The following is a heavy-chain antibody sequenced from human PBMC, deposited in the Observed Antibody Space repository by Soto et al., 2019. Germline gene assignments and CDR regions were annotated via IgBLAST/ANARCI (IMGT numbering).Heavy chain of an antibody. D-gene: IGHD6-13*01. CDR3: ARGIAAAGYYYYYGMDV. CDR1: GGTFSSYA. J-gene: IGHJ6*02. Sequence: GASVKVSCKASGGTFSSYAISWVRQAPGRGLEWMGGIIPIFGTANYAQKFQGRVTITADKSTSTAYMELSSLRSEDTAVYYCARGIAAAGYYYYYGMDVWGQGTTVTVSS. CDR2: IIPIFGTA. V-gene: IGHV1-69*06.